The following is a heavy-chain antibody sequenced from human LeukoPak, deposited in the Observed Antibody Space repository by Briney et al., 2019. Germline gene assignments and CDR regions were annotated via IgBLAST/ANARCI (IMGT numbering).Heavy chain of an antibody. D-gene: IGHD3-22*01. J-gene: IGHJ4*02. CDR3: ARAWFYDSSGYEINY. Sequence: GGSLRLXCAASGFTFGDYYMSWIRQAPGKGLEWVSYISSSGSTIYYADSVKGRFTISRDNTKNSLYLQMNSLRAEDTAVYYCARAWFYDSSGYEINYWGQGTLVTVSS. CDR2: ISSSGSTI. CDR1: GFTFGDYY. V-gene: IGHV3-11*04.